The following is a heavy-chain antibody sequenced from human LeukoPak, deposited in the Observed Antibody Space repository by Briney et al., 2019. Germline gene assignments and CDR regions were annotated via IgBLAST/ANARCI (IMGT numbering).Heavy chain of an antibody. CDR2: IIPIFGTA. CDR3: ARRSGWSPAWWFDP. J-gene: IGHJ5*02. Sequence: ASVKVSCTASGGTFSSYAISWVRQAPGQGLEWMGVIIPIFGTANYAQKFQGRVTITADESTSTAYMELSSLRSEDTAVYYCARRSGWSPAWWFDPWGQGTLVTVSS. D-gene: IGHD6-19*01. CDR1: GGTFSSYA. V-gene: IGHV1-69*13.